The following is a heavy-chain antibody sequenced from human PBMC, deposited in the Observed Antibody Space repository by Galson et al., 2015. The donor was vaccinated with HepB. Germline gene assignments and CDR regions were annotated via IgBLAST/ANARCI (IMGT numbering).Heavy chain of an antibody. Sequence: SLRLSCAASGFTFSSYWMSWVRQAPGKGLEWVANMKQDGSEKYYVDSVKGRFTISRDNAKNSLYLQMNSLRAEDTAVYYCARESPATAIAHFDYWGQGTLVTVSS. V-gene: IGHV3-7*03. J-gene: IGHJ4*02. CDR3: ARESPATAIAHFDY. D-gene: IGHD2-21*02. CDR2: MKQDGSEK. CDR1: GFTFSSYW.